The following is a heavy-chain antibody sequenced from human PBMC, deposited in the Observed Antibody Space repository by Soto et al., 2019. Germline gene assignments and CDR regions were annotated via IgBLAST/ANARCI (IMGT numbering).Heavy chain of an antibody. V-gene: IGHV4-59*08. CDR1: GGSISSYY. Sequence: SETLSLTXTVSGGSISSYYWSWIRQPPGKGLEWIGYIYYSGSTNYNPSLKSRVTISVDTSKNQFSLKLSSVTAAVTAVYHCARHYDFWSGYYTLDYWGQGTLVTVSS. J-gene: IGHJ4*02. D-gene: IGHD3-3*01. CDR2: IYYSGST. CDR3: ARHYDFWSGYYTLDY.